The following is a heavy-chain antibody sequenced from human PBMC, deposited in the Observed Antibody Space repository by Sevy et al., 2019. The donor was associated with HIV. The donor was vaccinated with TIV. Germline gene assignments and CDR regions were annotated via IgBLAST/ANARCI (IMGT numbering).Heavy chain of an antibody. CDR1: GFTVSTNY. J-gene: IGHJ4*02. CDR3: AREVGDGYNPRYYFDF. Sequence: GGSLRLSCAASGFTVSTNYLSWVRQAPGKGLEWVSVIYSGGTTYYADSVKGRFTISRDKSKNTLYLQMNSLGAEDTAVYYCAREVGDGYNPRYYFDFWGQGTLVTVSS. CDR2: IYSGGTT. V-gene: IGHV3-53*01. D-gene: IGHD5-12*01.